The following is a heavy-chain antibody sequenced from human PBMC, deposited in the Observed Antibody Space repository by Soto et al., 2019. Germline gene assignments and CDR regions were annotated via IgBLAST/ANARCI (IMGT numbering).Heavy chain of an antibody. V-gene: IGHV4-34*01. J-gene: IGHJ4*02. CDR3: ARGGYGGNSGLGHLDY. CDR1: GGSFRGYY. D-gene: IGHD2-21*02. Sequence: QVQLQQWGAGLLKPSETLSLTCTVYGGSFRGYYGTGIRNPPGKGLGWIGEINYSGSTNYNPSLKSRVTISVDTSKNQFSLKLNSVTAADTAVYYCARGGYGGNSGLGHLDYWGQGTLVTVSS. CDR2: INYSGST.